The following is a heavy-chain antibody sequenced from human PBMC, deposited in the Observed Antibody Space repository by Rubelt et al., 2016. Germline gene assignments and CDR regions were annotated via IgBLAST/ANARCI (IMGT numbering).Heavy chain of an antibody. CDR1: SYS. CDR2: ISSSISTI. Sequence: SYSMNWVRPAPGKGLEWVSYISSSISTIYYADSVKGRFTISRDNAKNSLYLQMNSLRAEDTAVYYCARNLHYDSSGYYDPFDYWGQGTLVTVSS. V-gene: IGHV3-48*04. CDR3: ARNLHYDSSGYYDPFDY. J-gene: IGHJ4*02. D-gene: IGHD3-22*01.